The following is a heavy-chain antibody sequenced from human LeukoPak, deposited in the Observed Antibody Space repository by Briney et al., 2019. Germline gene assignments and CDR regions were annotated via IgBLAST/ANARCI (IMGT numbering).Heavy chain of an antibody. Sequence: ASVKVSCKASGYTFTFYDIQWVRQAAGQGLEWMGWMNPHSGNTGYAQKFLGRVTMTRDMSTSTVYMELSSLRSEDTAVYYCARGGSWYNWFDPWGQGTLVTVSS. D-gene: IGHD6-13*01. CDR3: ARGGSWYNWFDP. CDR1: GYTFTFYD. CDR2: MNPHSGNT. J-gene: IGHJ5*02. V-gene: IGHV1-8*02.